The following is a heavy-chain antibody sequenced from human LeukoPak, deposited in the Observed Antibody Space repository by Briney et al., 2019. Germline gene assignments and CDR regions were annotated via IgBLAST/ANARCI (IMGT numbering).Heavy chain of an antibody. D-gene: IGHD2-15*01. CDR2: TSSSDAGT. Sequence: PGGSLRLSCAASGFALSSYAMGWVRQAPGKGLEWVSATSSSDAGTYHAESVRGRFTISRDNSKNTLYLQMNSLRADDAAVYYCARAPVASCRGAFCYPFDIWGQGTLVTVSS. J-gene: IGHJ4*02. CDR3: ARAPVASCRGAFCYPFDI. CDR1: GFALSSYA. V-gene: IGHV3-23*01.